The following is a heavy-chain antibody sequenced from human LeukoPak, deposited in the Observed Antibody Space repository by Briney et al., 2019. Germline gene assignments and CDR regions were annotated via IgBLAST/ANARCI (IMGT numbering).Heavy chain of an antibody. CDR2: ISGRGSST. D-gene: IGHD2/OR15-2a*01. V-gene: IGHV3-23*01. Sequence: GGSLRLSCAASGFTFSTYAMGWVRQAPGKGLEWVSGISGRGSSTYYSDSVKGRFTISRDNSKNTLYLQMNSLRAEDTAVYYCAKLTEYWGQGTLVTVSS. CDR1: GFTFSTYA. J-gene: IGHJ4*02. CDR3: AKLTEY.